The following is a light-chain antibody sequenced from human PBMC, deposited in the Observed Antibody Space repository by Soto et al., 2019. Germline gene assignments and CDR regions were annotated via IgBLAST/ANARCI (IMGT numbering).Light chain of an antibody. CDR2: EAS. Sequence: DIQMTQSPSTLSASVGDRVTITCRASQSINTWFAWYQQKPGKAPKFLIYEASSLESGVPSRFSGSGSGTEFTLTISSLHPDDFATYYGQQHHSYPYTFGQGTNLEIK. CDR3: QQHHSYPYT. J-gene: IGKJ2*01. CDR1: QSINTW. V-gene: IGKV1-5*03.